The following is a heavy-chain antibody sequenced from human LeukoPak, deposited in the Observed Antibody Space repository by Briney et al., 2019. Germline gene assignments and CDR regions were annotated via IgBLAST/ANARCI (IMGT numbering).Heavy chain of an antibody. CDR2: INPNSGGT. D-gene: IGHD2-2*01. CDR3: ARVYCSSTSCYWDY. V-gene: IGHV1-2*02. CDR1: GYTFTGYY. Sequence: GASVKVSCKASGYTFTGYYMHWVRQAPGQGLEWMGWINPNSGGTNYAQKFQGRVTMTRDTSISTAYMELSRLRSDDTAVYYCARVYCSSTSCYWDYWGQGTLVTASS. J-gene: IGHJ4*02.